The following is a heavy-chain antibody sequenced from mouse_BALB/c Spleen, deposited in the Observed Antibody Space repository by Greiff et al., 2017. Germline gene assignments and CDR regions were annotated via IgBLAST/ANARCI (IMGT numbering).Heavy chain of an antibody. CDR2: IWSDGST. CDR1: GFSLTSYG. V-gene: IGHV2-6-2*01. Sequence: QVQLQQSGPDLVAPSQSLSITCTVSGFSLTSYGVHWVRQPPGKGLEWLVVIWSDGSTTYNSALKSRLSISKDNSKSQVFLKMNSLQTDDTAMYYCARHSDYGSSYWYFDVWGAGTTVTVAS. D-gene: IGHD1-1*01. J-gene: IGHJ1*01. CDR3: ARHSDYGSSYWYFDV.